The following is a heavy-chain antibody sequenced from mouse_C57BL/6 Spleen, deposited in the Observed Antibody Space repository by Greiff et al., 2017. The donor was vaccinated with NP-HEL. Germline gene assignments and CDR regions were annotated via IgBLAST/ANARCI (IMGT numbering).Heavy chain of an antibody. V-gene: IGHV1-15*01. CDR3: TKQAQATGFAY. J-gene: IGHJ3*01. CDR2: IDPETGGT. D-gene: IGHD3-2*02. CDR1: GYTFTDYE. Sequence: VQLQQSGAELVRPGASVTLSCKASGYTFTDYEMHWVKQTPVHGLEWIGAIDPETGGTAYNQKFKGKAILTADKSSSTAYMELRSLTSEDSAVYYCTKQAQATGFAYWGQGTLVTVSA.